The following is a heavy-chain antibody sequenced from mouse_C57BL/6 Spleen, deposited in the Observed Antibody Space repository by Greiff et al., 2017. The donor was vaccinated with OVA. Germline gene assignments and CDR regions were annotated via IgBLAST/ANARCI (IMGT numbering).Heavy chain of an antibody. J-gene: IGHJ1*03. V-gene: IGHV5-17*01. CDR2: ISSGSSTI. CDR3: AGRTAVDWYFGV. D-gene: IGHD1-1*01. CDR1: GFTFSDYG. Sequence: EVKLQESGGGLVKPGGSLKLSCAASGFTFSDYGMHWVRQAPEKGLEWVAYISSGSSTIYYADTVKGRFTISRDNAKNTLFLQMTSLRSEDTAMYYCAGRTAVDWYFGVWGTGTTVTVSS.